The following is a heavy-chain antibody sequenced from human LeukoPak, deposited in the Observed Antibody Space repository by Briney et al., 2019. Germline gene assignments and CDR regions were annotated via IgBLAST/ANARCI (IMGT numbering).Heavy chain of an antibody. D-gene: IGHD1-14*01. CDR1: GGSIDNSTYD. CDR3: ARGTPFDF. Sequence: PSETLSLTCTVSGGSIDNSTYDWGWIRQPPGKGVEWIGAIYYLGGALYSPSLESRVTISVDTSNNQFSLKLHSVTAADTGTYYCARGTPFDFWGQGILVIVS. CDR2: IYYLGGA. V-gene: IGHV4-39*01. J-gene: IGHJ4*02.